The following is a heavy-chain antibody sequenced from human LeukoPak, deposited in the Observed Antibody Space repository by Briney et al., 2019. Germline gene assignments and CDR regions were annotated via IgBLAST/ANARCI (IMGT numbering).Heavy chain of an antibody. D-gene: IGHD3-10*01. V-gene: IGHV4-34*01. Sequence: SETLSLTCTVYGGSFSGYYWSWIRQPPEKGLEWIGEINHSGSTNYYPSLKSRVTISIDTSKNQFSLRLSSVTAADTAMYYCARLYGSGSYYNYWGQGTLVTVSS. J-gene: IGHJ4*02. CDR1: GGSFSGYY. CDR2: INHSGST. CDR3: ARLYGSGSYYNY.